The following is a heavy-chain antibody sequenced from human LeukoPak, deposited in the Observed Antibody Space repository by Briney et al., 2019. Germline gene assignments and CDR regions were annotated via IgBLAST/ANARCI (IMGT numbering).Heavy chain of an antibody. J-gene: IGHJ4*02. CDR3: ARSRDGYIHGLEY. D-gene: IGHD5-24*01. Sequence: GGSLRLSCAASGFTLSSYGIHWVRQTPGKGPEWVANIWYAESYKYYGDNNKHYADSVKGRFTISRDDSKNTLYLQMKSLRAEDTAIYYCARSRDGYIHGLEYWGRGTLVTVSS. CDR2: IWYAESYK. V-gene: IGHV3-33*01. CDR1: GFTLSSYG.